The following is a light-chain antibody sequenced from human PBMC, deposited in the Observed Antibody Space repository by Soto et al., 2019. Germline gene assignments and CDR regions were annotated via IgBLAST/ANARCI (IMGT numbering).Light chain of an antibody. V-gene: IGKV1-33*01. CDR3: QQYDNLHMYT. CDR2: DAS. Sequence: DIQMTQSPSSLSASVGDRVTTTCQASQDISNYLNWYQQKPGKAPKLLIYDASNLETGVPSRFSGSGSGTDFTFTISSLQPEDIATYYCQQYDNLHMYTFGQGTKLEIK. J-gene: IGKJ2*01. CDR1: QDISNY.